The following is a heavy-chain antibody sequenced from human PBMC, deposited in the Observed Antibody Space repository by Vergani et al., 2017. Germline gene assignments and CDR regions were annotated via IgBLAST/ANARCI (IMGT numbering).Heavy chain of an antibody. D-gene: IGHD3-22*01. CDR1: GFTFSSYA. Sequence: EVQLLESGGGLVQPGGSLRLSCAASGFTFSSYAMSWVRQAPGKGLEWVSAISGSGGSTYYADSVKGRFTISRDNSKNTLYLQMNSLRAEDTAVYYCAKEGLIVVVITTPNFDYWGQGTLVTVPS. CDR3: AKEGLIVVVITTPNFDY. V-gene: IGHV3-23*01. CDR2: ISGSGGST. J-gene: IGHJ4*02.